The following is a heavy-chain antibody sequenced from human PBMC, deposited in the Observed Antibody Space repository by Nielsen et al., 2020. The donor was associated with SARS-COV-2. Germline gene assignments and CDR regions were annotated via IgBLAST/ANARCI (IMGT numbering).Heavy chain of an antibody. V-gene: IGHV4-34*01. D-gene: IGHD6-19*01. CDR2: INHSGST. J-gene: IGHJ4*02. Sequence: SETLSLTCAVYGGSFSGYYWSWIRQPPGKGLEWIGEINHSGSTNYNPSLKSRVTISVDTSKNQFSLKLSSVTAADTAVYYCARDMSVAGREGYFDYWGQGTLVTVSS. CDR3: ARDMSVAGREGYFDY. CDR1: GGSFSGYY.